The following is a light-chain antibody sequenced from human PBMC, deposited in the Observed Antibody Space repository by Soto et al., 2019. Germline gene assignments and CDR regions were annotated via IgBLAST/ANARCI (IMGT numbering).Light chain of an antibody. CDR2: EVT. J-gene: IGLJ1*01. CDR3: SLYTSENAYV. V-gene: IGLV2-14*01. Sequence: QSVLTQPASVSGSPGQSITISCTGTSTDIGAYNYVSWYQQHPGKAPKLLIYEVTNRPSGVSNRFSGSKSGNTASLTISGLQAEDEANYYCSLYTSENAYVFGTGTKLTVL. CDR1: STDIGAYNY.